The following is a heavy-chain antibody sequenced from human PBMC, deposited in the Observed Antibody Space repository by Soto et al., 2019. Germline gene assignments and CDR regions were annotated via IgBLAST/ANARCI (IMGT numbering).Heavy chain of an antibody. CDR3: ARLNCDFWSGYYTGKFGWFDP. J-gene: IGHJ5*02. CDR2: IYYSGST. V-gene: IGHV4-39*01. Sequence: PSETLSLTCTVSGGSISSSSYYWGWIRQPPGKGREWIGSIYYSGSTYYNPSLKSRVTISVDTSKNQFSLKLSSVTAADTAVYYCARLNCDFWSGYYTGKFGWFDPWGQGTLVTVSS. D-gene: IGHD3-3*01. CDR1: GGSISSSSYY.